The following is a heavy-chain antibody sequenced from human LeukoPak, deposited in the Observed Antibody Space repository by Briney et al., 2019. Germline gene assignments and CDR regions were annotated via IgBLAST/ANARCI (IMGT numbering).Heavy chain of an antibody. D-gene: IGHD1-26*01. CDR3: AKDGSGSYSPHYFDY. CDR2: VDGTGGSP. CDR1: GFTFRSYA. J-gene: IGHJ4*02. V-gene: IGHV3-23*01. Sequence: GGSLRLSCAVSGFTFRSYAMSWVRQTPGKGLEWVSVVDGTGGSPYYADSVKGRFTISRDNSKNTIYLQMNSLRAEDTALYYCAKDGSGSYSPHYFDYWGQGTLVTVSS.